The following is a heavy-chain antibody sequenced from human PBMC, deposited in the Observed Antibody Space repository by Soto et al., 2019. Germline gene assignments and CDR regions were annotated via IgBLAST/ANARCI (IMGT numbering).Heavy chain of an antibody. D-gene: IGHD2-15*01. V-gene: IGHV2-5*02. Sequence: QITLKESGPPLVRPAQPLTLTCAFSGFSLTTTRMGVASIRQPPGKALEWLALIYWDDDKRYTPSLKNRLTVSKDTSTNRVVLTITNISPDDTGTYFCAHAADFDLLSFDRWGPGTLVTFSS. CDR3: AHAADFDLLSFDR. J-gene: IGHJ4*01. CDR1: GFSLTTTRMG. CDR2: IYWDDDK.